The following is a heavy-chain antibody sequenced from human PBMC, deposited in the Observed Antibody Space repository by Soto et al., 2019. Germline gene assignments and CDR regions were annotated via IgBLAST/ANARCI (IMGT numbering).Heavy chain of an antibody. CDR1: GFTFSSYG. Sequence: PGGSLRLSCAASGFTFSSYGMHWVRQAPGKGLEWVAVISYDGSNKYYADSVKGRFTISRDNSKNTLYLQMNSLRAEDTAVYYCAKDEDAYSSGWLDVWGKGTTVTVSS. J-gene: IGHJ6*04. CDR3: AKDEDAYSSGWLDV. V-gene: IGHV3-30*18. CDR2: ISYDGSNK. D-gene: IGHD6-19*01.